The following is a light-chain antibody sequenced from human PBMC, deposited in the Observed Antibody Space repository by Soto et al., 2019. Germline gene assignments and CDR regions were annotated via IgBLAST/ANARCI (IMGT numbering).Light chain of an antibody. CDR3: SSYTSTSTVL. J-gene: IGLJ2*01. CDR2: EVS. V-gene: IGLV2-14*01. Sequence: QSVLTQPASVSGSPGQSITISCTGTSSDIGAYNYVSWYQHHPGKAPKFMMYEVSYRPSGVSNRFSGSKSGNTASLTISGLQAEDEADYYCSSYTSTSTVLFGGGTKVTLL. CDR1: SSDIGAYNY.